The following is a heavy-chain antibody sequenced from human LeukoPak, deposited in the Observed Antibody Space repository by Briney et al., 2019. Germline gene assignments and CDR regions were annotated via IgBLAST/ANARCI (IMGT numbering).Heavy chain of an antibody. V-gene: IGHV4-39*01. Sequence: SETLSLTCAVYGGPFSGYYWGWIRQPPGKGLEWIGSIYYSGSTYYNPSLKSRVTISVGTFNNQFSLKLSSVTAAETAVYYCARHPPPCSSTSCSDYYYGMDVWGQGTTVTVAS. D-gene: IGHD2-2*01. CDR2: IYYSGST. J-gene: IGHJ6*02. CDR1: GGPFSGYY. CDR3: ARHPPPCSSTSCSDYYYGMDV.